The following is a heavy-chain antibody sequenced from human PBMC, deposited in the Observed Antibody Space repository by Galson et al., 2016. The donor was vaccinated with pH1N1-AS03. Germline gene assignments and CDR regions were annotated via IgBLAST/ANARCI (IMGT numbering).Heavy chain of an antibody. D-gene: IGHD1-26*01. J-gene: IGHJ6*02. CDR1: GYIFTGFY. Sequence: SVKVSCKASGYIFTGFYVHWVRQAPGQGLEWMGWINPNNGVTNYAQKFQAWVTMTGDTSISTAYMELYGLKSDATAVYYCARDPRGPCSSATCATTYYLGMDVWGQGTTVIVSS. CDR2: INPNNGVT. V-gene: IGHV1-2*04. CDR3: ARDPRGPCSSATCATTYYLGMDV.